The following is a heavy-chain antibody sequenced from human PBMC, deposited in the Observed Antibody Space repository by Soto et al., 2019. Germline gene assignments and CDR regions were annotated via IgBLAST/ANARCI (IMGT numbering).Heavy chain of an antibody. CDR2: IKQDGSEK. Sequence: VQLAESGGGLVQPGGSLRLSCAASGFTFSRYWMTWVRQTPGKGLEWVANIKQDGSEKYYVDSVKGRFTISRDNAKNSLYLLMNSLRAEDTAVYYCASVPNSSGFYEGTSWFDPWGQGTLVTVSS. CDR3: ASVPNSSGFYEGTSWFDP. D-gene: IGHD3-22*01. CDR1: GFTFSRYW. V-gene: IGHV3-7*01. J-gene: IGHJ5*02.